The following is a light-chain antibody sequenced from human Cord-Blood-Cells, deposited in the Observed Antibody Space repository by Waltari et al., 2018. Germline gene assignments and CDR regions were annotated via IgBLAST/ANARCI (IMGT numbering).Light chain of an antibody. CDR1: QSISSY. J-gene: IGKJ2*01. V-gene: IGKV1-39*01. Sequence: DIQMTQSPSSLSASVGDRVTITCRASQSISSYLNWYQQKPGKAPKLLIYAASSLQSGVPSRFSGSGSGTDFTRTISSLQPEDFANYYCQQSYSTPYTLGQGTKLEIK. CDR3: QQSYSTPYT. CDR2: AAS.